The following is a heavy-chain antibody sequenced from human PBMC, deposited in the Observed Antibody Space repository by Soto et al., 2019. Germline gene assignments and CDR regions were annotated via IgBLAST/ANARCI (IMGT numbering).Heavy chain of an antibody. D-gene: IGHD1-26*01. J-gene: IGHJ6*02. CDR3: GRSGVGATGEILYNAMDV. CDR2: INAANGDT. Sequence: QVQLVQSGAEAKKPGASVQVSCKASGYTFTTYALHWVRQAPGERPEWMGWINAANGDTKYSEKLQGRVTITRDTAATTGYMELRNLTSEDTAVYYCGRSGVGATGEILYNAMDVWGQGTTVTVSS. CDR1: GYTFTTYA. V-gene: IGHV1-3*01.